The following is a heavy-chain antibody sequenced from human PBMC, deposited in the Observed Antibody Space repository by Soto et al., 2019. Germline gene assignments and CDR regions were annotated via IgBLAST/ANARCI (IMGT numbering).Heavy chain of an antibody. J-gene: IGHJ6*03. CDR2: INHSGST. Sequence: SETLSLTCAVYGGSFSGYYWSWIRQPPGKGLEWIGEINHSGSTNYNPSLESRVTISVDTSKNQFSLKLSSMTAADTAVYSCARSAAPDENYYFYYMDVWGKGTTVTVSS. CDR1: GGSFSGYY. CDR3: ARSAAPDENYYFYYMDV. V-gene: IGHV4-34*01.